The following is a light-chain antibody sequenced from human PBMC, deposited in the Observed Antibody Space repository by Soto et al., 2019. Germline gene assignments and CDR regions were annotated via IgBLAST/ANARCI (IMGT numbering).Light chain of an antibody. J-gene: IGLJ2*01. V-gene: IGLV2-14*01. CDR2: DVS. CDR3: SSYTSSSTLEV. Sequence: QSVLTQPASVSGSPGQSITISCTGTSSDVGGYNYVSWYQQHPGKAPKLMIYDVSNRPSGVSNRFSGSKSSNTASLTISGLQAEDEDDYYCSSYTSSSTLEVFGGGTKLTVL. CDR1: SSDVGGYNY.